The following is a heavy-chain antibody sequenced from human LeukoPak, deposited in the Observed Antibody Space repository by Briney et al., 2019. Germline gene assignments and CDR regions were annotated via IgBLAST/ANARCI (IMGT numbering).Heavy chain of an antibody. CDR2: IYNSGST. V-gene: IGHV4-59*01. D-gene: IGHD1-26*01. Sequence: SETLSLTCTVSGGSISIYYWSWIRQPPGKGLEWIGYIYNSGSTNYNLSLRSRVTISVDTSKNQFSLKLNSVTAADTAVYYCVRDRELTYWSQGTLVTVSS. CDR1: GGSISIYY. J-gene: IGHJ4*02. CDR3: VRDRELTY.